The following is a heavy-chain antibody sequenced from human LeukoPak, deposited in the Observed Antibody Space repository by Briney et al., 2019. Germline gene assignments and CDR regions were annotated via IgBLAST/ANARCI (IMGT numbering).Heavy chain of an antibody. Sequence: ASVTVSCTASGYIFTSFYMHWVRQAPGQGLEWMGIIKPSGGDTSFAQKFQARVTLTRDTSTSTVCMELSSLTSEDTAVYYCARDWSESGIAVADYFDYWGQGTLVTVSS. CDR3: ARDWSESGIAVADYFDY. J-gene: IGHJ4*02. D-gene: IGHD6-19*01. CDR2: IKPSGGDT. V-gene: IGHV1-46*01. CDR1: GYIFTSFY.